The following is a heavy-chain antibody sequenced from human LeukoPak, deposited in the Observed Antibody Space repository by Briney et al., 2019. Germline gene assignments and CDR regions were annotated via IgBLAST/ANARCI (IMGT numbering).Heavy chain of an antibody. Sequence: GGSLRLSCAATGFTFSDYYMNWIRQAPGKGLEWISFISSTGSTIHYADSVKGRFTVSRDNAKNSLYLQMNNLRAEDTAVYFCARGGYRYGLVYWGDGALVTVSS. D-gene: IGHD5-18*01. CDR2: ISSTGSTI. CDR3: ARGGYRYGLVY. J-gene: IGHJ4*01. CDR1: GFTFSDYY. V-gene: IGHV3-11*01.